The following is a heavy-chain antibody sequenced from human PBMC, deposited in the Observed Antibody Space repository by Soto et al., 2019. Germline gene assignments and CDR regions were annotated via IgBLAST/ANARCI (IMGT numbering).Heavy chain of an antibody. CDR2: ISGSGGST. V-gene: IGHV3-23*01. CDR3: AKPRRYASYYYYMDV. J-gene: IGHJ6*03. Sequence: GGSLRLSCAASGFTFSSYAMSWVRQAPGKGLEWVSAISGSGGSTYYADSVKGRFTISRDNSKNTLYLQMNSLRAEDTAVFYFAKPRRYASYYYYMDVWGKGTTVTVSS. CDR1: GFTFSSYA. D-gene: IGHD5-12*01.